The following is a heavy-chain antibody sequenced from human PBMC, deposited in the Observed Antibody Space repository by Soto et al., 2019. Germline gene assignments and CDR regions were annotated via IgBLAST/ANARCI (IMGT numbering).Heavy chain of an antibody. CDR3: ARGDYYGMDV. Sequence: EVQLVESGGGLAQPGGSLRLSCVGSGFSISNQDMHWVRQVTGKGLEWVSAIGTGGDTHYPDSVRGRFIIFREDAKNSLYLQMNSLRGGDTAVYYCARGDYYGMDVWGQGTTVTVSS. V-gene: IGHV3-13*01. CDR1: GFSISNQD. CDR2: IGTGGDT. J-gene: IGHJ6*02.